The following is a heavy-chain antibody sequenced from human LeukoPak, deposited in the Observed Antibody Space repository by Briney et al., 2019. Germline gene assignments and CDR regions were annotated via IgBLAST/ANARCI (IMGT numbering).Heavy chain of an antibody. CDR3: AKDLGWLGLGY. V-gene: IGHV3-23*01. D-gene: IGHD6-19*01. CDR2: IRGSGETT. J-gene: IGHJ4*02. CDR1: GFTFSSYW. Sequence: PGGSLRLSCAASGFTFSSYWMTWVRQAPGKGLEWVSGIRGSGETTYYAESVKGRFIIQRDNSKNTLYLQMNSLRADDTAVYYCAKDLGWLGLGYWGQGTLVTVSS.